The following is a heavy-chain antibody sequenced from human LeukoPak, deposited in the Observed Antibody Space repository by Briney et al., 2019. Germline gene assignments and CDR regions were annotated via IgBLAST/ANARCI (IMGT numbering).Heavy chain of an antibody. CDR2: INPNSGGT. D-gene: IGHD2-2*01. V-gene: IGHV1-2*02. CDR1: GYTFTGYY. J-gene: IGHJ4*02. Sequence: ASVTVSCKASGYTFTGYYMHWVRQAPGQGLGWMGWINPNSGGTNYAQKFQGRVTMTRDTSISTAYMELSGLRSEDTAVYYCARDGPMPYDYWGQGTLVTVSS. CDR3: ARDGPMPYDY.